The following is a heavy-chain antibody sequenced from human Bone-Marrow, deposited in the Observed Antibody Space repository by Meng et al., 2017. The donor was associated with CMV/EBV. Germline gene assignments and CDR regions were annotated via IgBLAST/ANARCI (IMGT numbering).Heavy chain of an antibody. D-gene: IGHD3-10*02. J-gene: IGHJ5*02. V-gene: IGHV3-74*01. Sequence: GGSLRLSCEASGFTFSSHWMHWVRQTPGKGLVWVSRINSDASRTGYADSVKGRFTISRDNAKNTLYLQMNNLRVEDTAVYYCARDDDTVMYGGRLDPWGKGTLVTVSS. CDR3: ARDDDTVMYGGRLDP. CDR2: INSDASRT. CDR1: GFTFSSHW.